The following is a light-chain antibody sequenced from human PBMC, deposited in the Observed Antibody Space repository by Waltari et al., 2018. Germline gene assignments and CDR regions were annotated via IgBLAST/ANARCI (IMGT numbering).Light chain of an antibody. J-gene: IGKJ3*01. CDR3: QQYGSSSGFT. CDR2: GAS. Sequence: EIVLTQSPGTLALSPGERATLSCRASQSVSSSYLAWYQQKPVQAPRLLIYGASTRAAGIPDRFSGSGSGTDFTLTISRLEPEDFAVYYCQQYGSSSGFTFGPGTKVDIK. V-gene: IGKV3-20*01. CDR1: QSVSSSY.